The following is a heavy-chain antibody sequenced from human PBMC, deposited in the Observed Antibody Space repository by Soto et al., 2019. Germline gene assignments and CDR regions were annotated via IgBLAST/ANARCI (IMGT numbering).Heavy chain of an antibody. CDR1: GFTFSSYA. Sequence: PGGSLRLSCAASGFTFSSYAMHWVRQAPGKGLEWVAVISYDGSNKYYADSVKGRFTISRDNSKNTLYLQMNSLRAEDTAVYYCARGGSEPVRPVDYWGQGTLVTVSS. J-gene: IGHJ4*02. CDR2: ISYDGSNK. CDR3: ARGGSEPVRPVDY. V-gene: IGHV3-30-3*01. D-gene: IGHD3-16*01.